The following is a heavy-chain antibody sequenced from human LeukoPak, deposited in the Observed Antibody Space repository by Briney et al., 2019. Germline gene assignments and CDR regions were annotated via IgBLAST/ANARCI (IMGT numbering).Heavy chain of an antibody. CDR3: AVRSGSYKSWYFDY. Sequence: SETLSLTCTVSGDSINDYYWGWIRQPPGKGLEWIGYIYHSGSTYYNPSLKSRVTISVDTSKNQFSLKLSSVTAADTAVYYCAVRSGSYKSWYFDYWGQGTLVTVSS. D-gene: IGHD3-10*01. V-gene: IGHV4-59*06. CDR1: GDSINDYY. J-gene: IGHJ4*02. CDR2: IYHSGST.